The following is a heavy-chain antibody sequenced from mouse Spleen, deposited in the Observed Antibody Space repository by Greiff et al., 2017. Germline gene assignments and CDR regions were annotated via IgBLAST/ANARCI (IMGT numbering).Heavy chain of an antibody. Sequence: VQLQQPGAELVKPGASVKLSCKASGYTFTSYWMHWVKQRPGQGLEWIGMIHPNSGSTNYNEKFKSKATLTVDKSSSTAYMQLSSLTSEDSAVYYCAKRSDYYGSSYALAMDYWGQGTSVTVSS. CDR3: AKRSDYYGSSYALAMDY. D-gene: IGHD1-1*01. CDR1: GYTFTSYW. CDR2: IHPNSGST. J-gene: IGHJ4*01. V-gene: IGHV1-64*01.